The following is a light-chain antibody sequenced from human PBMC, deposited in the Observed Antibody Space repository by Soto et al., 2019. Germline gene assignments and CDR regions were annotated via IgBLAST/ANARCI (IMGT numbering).Light chain of an antibody. CDR3: QQYGSSGT. V-gene: IGKV3-15*01. Sequence: EIVMTQSPATLSVSPGERATLSCRASQSVSSNLAWYQQKVGQAPRLLIYSASTKATGFPARFSGSGSGTEFTLTISSLQSEDFAVYYCQQYGSSGTFGKGTKVEIK. J-gene: IGKJ1*01. CDR2: SAS. CDR1: QSVSSN.